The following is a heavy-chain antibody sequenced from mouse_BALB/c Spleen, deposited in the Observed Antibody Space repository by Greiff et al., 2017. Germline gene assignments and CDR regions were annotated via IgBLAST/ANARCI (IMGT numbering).Heavy chain of an antibody. Sequence: QVQLQQPGAELVKPGASVKLSCKASGYTFTSYYMYWVKQRPGQGLAWIGGINPSNGGTNFNEKFKSKATLTVDKSSSTAYMQLSSLTSEDSAVYYWTNGNDRAWFAYWGQGTLVTVSA. CDR1: GYTFTSYY. CDR2: INPSNGGT. J-gene: IGHJ3*01. V-gene: IGHV1S81*02. D-gene: IGHD2-2*01. CDR3: TNGNDRAWFAY.